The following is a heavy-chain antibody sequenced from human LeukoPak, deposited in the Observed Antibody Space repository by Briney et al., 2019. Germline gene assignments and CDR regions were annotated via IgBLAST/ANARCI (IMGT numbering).Heavy chain of an antibody. CDR3: AGTSDMATFSYTMDY. CDR2: IIPVFDTA. V-gene: IGHV1-69*01. CDR1: GGTFRNSA. Sequence: GASVKVSCKASGGTFRNSAISWVRQAPGQGLEWMGGIIPVFDTANYAQKFQGRVTITADESTSTAYMELSSLRSEDTAVYYCAGTSDMATFSYTMDYWGQGTLVTVSS. D-gene: IGHD5-24*01. J-gene: IGHJ4*02.